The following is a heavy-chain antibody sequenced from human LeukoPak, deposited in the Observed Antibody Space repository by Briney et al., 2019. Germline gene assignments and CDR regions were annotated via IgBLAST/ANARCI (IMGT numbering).Heavy chain of an antibody. CDR1: GFTVSSNY. J-gene: IGHJ4*02. CDR2: INWNGGST. CDR3: ARGTLKAAATDFDY. V-gene: IGHV3-20*04. D-gene: IGHD6-13*01. Sequence: PGGSLRLSCAASGFTVSSNYMNWVRQAPGKGLEWVSGINWNGGSTGYADSVKGRFTISRDNAKNSLYLQMNSLRAEDTALYYCARGTLKAAATDFDYWGQGTLVTVSS.